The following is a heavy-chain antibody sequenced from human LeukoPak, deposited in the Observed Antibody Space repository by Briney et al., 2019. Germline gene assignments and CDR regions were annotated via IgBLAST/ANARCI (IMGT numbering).Heavy chain of an antibody. CDR2: ISYDGSNK. J-gene: IGHJ6*04. D-gene: IGHD5-12*01. CDR1: GFTFSSYG. CDR3: EKDGNSGYDYYYYGMDV. V-gene: IGHV3-30*18. Sequence: GGSLRLSCAASGFTFSSYGMHWVRQAPGKGLEWVAVISYDGSNKYYADSVKGRFTISRDNSKNTLYLQMNSLRAEDTAVYYCEKDGNSGYDYYYYGMDVWGKGTTVTVSS.